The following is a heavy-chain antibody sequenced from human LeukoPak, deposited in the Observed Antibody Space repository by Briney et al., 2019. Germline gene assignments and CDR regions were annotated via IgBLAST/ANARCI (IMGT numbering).Heavy chain of an antibody. D-gene: IGHD3-22*01. CDR2: IYRRGST. CDR1: GYSISSGYY. V-gene: IGHV4-38-2*02. CDR3: ARASYSYDISGWVPFDY. J-gene: IGHJ4*02. Sequence: SSETLSLTCTVSGYSISSGYYWGWIRQSPGKGLEWIGNIYRRGSTHYNPSLKSRVTISGDTSENQFSLRLSSVTAADTAVYYCARASYSYDISGWVPFDYWGQGTLVTVSS.